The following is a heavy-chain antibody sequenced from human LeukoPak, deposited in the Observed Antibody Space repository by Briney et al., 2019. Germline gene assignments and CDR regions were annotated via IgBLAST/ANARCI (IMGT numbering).Heavy chain of an antibody. V-gene: IGHV4-34*01. Sequence: SETLSLTCAVYGGSFSGYYWSWIRQPPGKGLEWIGEINHSGSTNYNPSLKSRVTISVDTSMNQFSLKLSSVTAADTAVYYCARGHLNCSGGSCYDYYYYYMDVWGKGTTVTVSS. CDR3: ARGHLNCSGGSCYDYYYYYMDV. D-gene: IGHD2-15*01. CDR2: INHSGST. CDR1: GGSFSGYY. J-gene: IGHJ6*03.